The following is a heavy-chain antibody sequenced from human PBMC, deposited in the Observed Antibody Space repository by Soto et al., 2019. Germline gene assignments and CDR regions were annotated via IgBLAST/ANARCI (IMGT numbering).Heavy chain of an antibody. D-gene: IGHD3-3*01. CDR3: AKDTDYDFWSGSGYYYYMDV. J-gene: IGHJ6*03. Sequence: EVQLLESGGGLEQPGGSLRLSCAASGFTFSSYAMSWVRQAPGKGLEWVSAISGSGGSTYYADSVKGRFTISRDNSKNTLYLQMNSLRAEDTAVYYCAKDTDYDFWSGSGYYYYMDVWGKGTTVTVSS. CDR2: ISGSGGST. CDR1: GFTFSSYA. V-gene: IGHV3-23*01.